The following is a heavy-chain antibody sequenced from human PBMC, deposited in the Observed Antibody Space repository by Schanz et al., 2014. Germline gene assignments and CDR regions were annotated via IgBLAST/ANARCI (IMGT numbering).Heavy chain of an antibody. CDR3: ARESTAVAGMPRVMDV. D-gene: IGHD6-19*01. CDR1: GYRFIGYY. Sequence: QVLLVQSGAEVKKPGASVKVSCKASGYRFIGYYVHWVRQAPGQGLEWMGRVSPYSGDTNYAQMFQGRVTMTTDTSISTAYMELSRLTSDDTAVFFCARESTAVAGMPRVMDVWGQGTTVTVTS. J-gene: IGHJ6*02. V-gene: IGHV1-2*06. CDR2: VSPYSGDT.